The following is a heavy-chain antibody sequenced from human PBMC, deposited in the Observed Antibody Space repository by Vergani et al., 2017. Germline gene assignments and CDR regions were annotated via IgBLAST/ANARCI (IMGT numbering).Heavy chain of an antibody. CDR1: GFTFSSYA. V-gene: IGHV3-23*01. CDR2: ISGSGSTI. CDR3: ARGGPFDP. D-gene: IGHD3-10*01. J-gene: IGHJ5*02. Sequence: EVQLLESGGGLVQPGGSLRLSCAASGFTFSSYAMSWVRQAPGKGLEWVSAISGSGSTIYYADSVKGRFTISRDNAKNSLYLQMNSLRAEDTAVYYCARGGPFDPWGQGTLVTVSS.